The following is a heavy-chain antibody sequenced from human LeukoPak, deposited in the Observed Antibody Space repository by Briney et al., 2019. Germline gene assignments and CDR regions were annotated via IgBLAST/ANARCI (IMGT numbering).Heavy chain of an antibody. CDR2: ISSSGSTI. D-gene: IGHD3-16*01. CDR3: AKVAASRNDYGDYYYYYMDV. CDR1: GFTFSSYE. Sequence: GGSLRLSCAASGFTFSSYEMNWVRQAPGKGLEWVSYISSSGSTIYYADSVKGRFTISRDNAKNSLYLQMNSLRPEDTAVYYCAKVAASRNDYGDYYYYYMDVWGKGTTVTISS. J-gene: IGHJ6*03. V-gene: IGHV3-48*03.